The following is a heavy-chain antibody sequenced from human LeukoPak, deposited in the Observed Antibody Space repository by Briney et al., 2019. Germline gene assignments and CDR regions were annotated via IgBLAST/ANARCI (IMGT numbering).Heavy chain of an antibody. D-gene: IGHD6-19*01. V-gene: IGHV3-23*01. J-gene: IGHJ4*02. Sequence: GGSLRLSCAASGFTFSSYAMSWVRQAPGKGLEWVSAISGSGGSTYFAGSVKGRFTISRGNAKNTLYLQMNSLRGEDTAVYYCAKRSSGDDYWGQGTLVTVSS. CDR1: GFTFSSYA. CDR3: AKRSSGDDY. CDR2: ISGSGGST.